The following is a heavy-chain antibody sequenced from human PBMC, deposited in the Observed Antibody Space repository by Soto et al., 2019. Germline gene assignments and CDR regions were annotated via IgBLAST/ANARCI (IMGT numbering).Heavy chain of an antibody. D-gene: IGHD4-4*01. J-gene: IGHJ6*02. Sequence: GGSLRLSCAASGFTFSSYGMHWVRQAPGKGLEWVAVIWYDGSNKYYADSVKGRFTISRDNSKNTLYLQMNSLRAEDTAVYYCARDRGVTTTVLKTYYYYGMDVWGQGTTVTVSS. CDR3: ARDRGVTTTVLKTYYYYGMDV. CDR1: GFTFSSYG. V-gene: IGHV3-33*01. CDR2: IWYDGSNK.